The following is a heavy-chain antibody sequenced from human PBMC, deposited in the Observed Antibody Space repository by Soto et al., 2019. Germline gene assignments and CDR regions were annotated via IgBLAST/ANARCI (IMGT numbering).Heavy chain of an antibody. Sequence: GGSLRLFCAASGFTFSSYAMSWVRQAPGKGLEWVSAISGSGGSTYYADSVKGRFTISRDNSKNTLYLQMNSLRAEDTAVYYCAKAGGQRYCSSTSCYPTFEDYWGQGTLVTVSS. CDR1: GFTFSSYA. CDR3: AKAGGQRYCSSTSCYPTFEDY. V-gene: IGHV3-23*01. CDR2: ISGSGGST. J-gene: IGHJ4*02. D-gene: IGHD2-2*01.